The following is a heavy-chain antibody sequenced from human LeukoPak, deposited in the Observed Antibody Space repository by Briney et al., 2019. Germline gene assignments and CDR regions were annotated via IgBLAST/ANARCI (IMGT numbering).Heavy chain of an antibody. Sequence: PGGSLRLSCAASGFTFSSYWMSWVRQAPGKGLEWVANINQDGSTKDYGGSVEGRFTISRDNAKNSLYLQMNSLTAEDTAVYFCASAQNENYFDFWGQGTLVSVSS. CDR3: ASAQNENYFDF. V-gene: IGHV3-7*01. J-gene: IGHJ4*02. D-gene: IGHD2/OR15-2a*01. CDR1: GFTFSSYW. CDR2: INQDGSTK.